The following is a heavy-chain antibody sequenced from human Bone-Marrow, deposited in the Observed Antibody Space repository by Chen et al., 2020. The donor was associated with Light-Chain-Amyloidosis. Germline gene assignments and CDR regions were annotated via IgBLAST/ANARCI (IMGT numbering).Heavy chain of an antibody. CDR2: VSGSTVRT. V-gene: IGHV3-23*04. Sequence: EVQLVESGGGLVQPGGSLRLSCATSGFNFSSFGMSWVRQAPGKGLEWVSIVSGSTVRTYYAGAVKRRFNISRDNSESTLYLQMNSLRAGDTAVCVCTRKGSYFDVWGQGSLLTVSS. CDR3: TRKGSYFDV. J-gene: IGHJ4*02. D-gene: IGHD3-10*01. CDR1: GFNFSSFG.